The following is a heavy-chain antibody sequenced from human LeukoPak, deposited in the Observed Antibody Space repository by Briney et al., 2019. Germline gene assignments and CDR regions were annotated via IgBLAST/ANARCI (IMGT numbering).Heavy chain of an antibody. CDR1: GASITTYS. CDR2: FSLGGSGST. CDR3: ARWDDSAWAFGT. Sequence: SETLSLTCIVSGASITTYSWNWLRQSPGKGLEWIGYFSLGGSGSTSYTSSLKSRVTISRDTSKNQLSLKLTSVTAADTAVYYCARWDDSAWAFGTWGPGTLVTVSS. D-gene: IGHD6-19*01. J-gene: IGHJ5*02. V-gene: IGHV4-59*08.